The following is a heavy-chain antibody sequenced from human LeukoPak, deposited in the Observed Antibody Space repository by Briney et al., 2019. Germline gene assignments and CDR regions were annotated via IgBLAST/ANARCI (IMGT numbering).Heavy chain of an antibody. Sequence: AGSVMVSCKASGYTFTSYGISWVRQAPGQGLEWMGGISAYSGNTNYAHKLQGRVTMTRDTSTSTAYMELNSLRSDDTAVYYCARVAAGAGTVLWFVRWGQGRLVAVS. CDR1: GYTFTSYG. CDR2: ISAYSGNT. V-gene: IGHV1-18*01. D-gene: IGHD6-13*01. CDR3: ARVAAGAGTVLWFVR. J-gene: IGHJ5*02.